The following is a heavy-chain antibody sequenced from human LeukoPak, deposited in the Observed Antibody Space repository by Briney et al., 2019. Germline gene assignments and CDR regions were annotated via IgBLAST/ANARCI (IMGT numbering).Heavy chain of an antibody. CDR1: GFTFSTYA. Sequence: GGSLRLSSAASGFTFSTYAMHWVRQAPGRALEWVAVISYDGGNKQYADSVKGRFIISRDNSKNTLFLQLNSLRAEDTAVYYCAKDKYSGTWYWLDPWGQGTLVTVSS. V-gene: IGHV3-30*18. J-gene: IGHJ5*02. D-gene: IGHD5-12*01. CDR2: ISYDGGNK. CDR3: AKDKYSGTWYWLDP.